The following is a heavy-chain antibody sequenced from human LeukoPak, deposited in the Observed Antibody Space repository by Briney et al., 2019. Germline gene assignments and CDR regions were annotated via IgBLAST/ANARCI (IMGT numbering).Heavy chain of an antibody. CDR1: GFTFSDYY. CDR2: VSSSSSYT. CDR3: ARDGRMTTVTPDYDY. V-gene: IGHV3-11*06. Sequence: GGSLRLSCAASGFTFSDYYMSWIRQAPGKGLEWVSYVSSSSSYTNYADSVKGRFTISGDNAKNSLYLQMNSLRAEDTAVYYCARDGRMTTVTPDYDYWGQGTLVTVSS. J-gene: IGHJ4*02. D-gene: IGHD4-17*01.